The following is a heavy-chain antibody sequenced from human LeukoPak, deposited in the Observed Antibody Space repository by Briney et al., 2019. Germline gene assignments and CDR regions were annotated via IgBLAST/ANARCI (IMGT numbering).Heavy chain of an antibody. V-gene: IGHV3-23*01. CDR2: ISGGGGST. CDR3: AKRNLRAVAPGY. D-gene: IGHD6-19*01. CDR1: GSTFSSFD. J-gene: IGHJ4*02. Sequence: GASLRLSCAASGSTFSSFDMSCVRQAPGRGLGWVSAISGGGGSTYYADSVKGRFTISRDNSKNTLYLQMNSLRAEDTAIYYCAKRNLRAVAPGYWGQGTLVTVSS.